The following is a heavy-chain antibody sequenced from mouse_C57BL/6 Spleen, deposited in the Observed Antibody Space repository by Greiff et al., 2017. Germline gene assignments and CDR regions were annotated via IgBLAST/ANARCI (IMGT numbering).Heavy chain of an antibody. J-gene: IGHJ2*01. V-gene: IGHV1-72*01. CDR2: LDPMCGGH. D-gene: IGHD1-3*01. CDR1: GNTFPCHW. CDR3: ARSRGAHWFDY. Sequence: QVQLQQPGAELVKPGASVKLSCKAPGNTFPCHWRPWVRQRPGRGFGWIGRLDPMCGGHTYNEKLKGKATLTVDKPSSTAYMQLSSLTSEDSAVYYCARSRGAHWFDYWGQGTTLTVSS.